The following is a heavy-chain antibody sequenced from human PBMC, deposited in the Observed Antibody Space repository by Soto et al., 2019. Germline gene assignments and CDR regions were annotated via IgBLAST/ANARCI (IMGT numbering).Heavy chain of an antibody. V-gene: IGHV1-3*05. J-gene: IGHJ4*02. CDR3: ARSIVVVTALDY. Sequence: QVQLVQSGAEEKKPGASVKVSCKASGYTFTSYAMHWVRQAPGQRLEWMGWINAGNGNTKYSQKFQGRVTITRDTAGSRAYRELSSLRSEDTAVYYCARSIVVVTALDYWGQGTLVTVSS. D-gene: IGHD2-21*02. CDR2: INAGNGNT. CDR1: GYTFTSYA.